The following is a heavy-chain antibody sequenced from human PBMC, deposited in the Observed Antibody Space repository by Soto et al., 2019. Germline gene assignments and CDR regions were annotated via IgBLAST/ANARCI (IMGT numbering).Heavy chain of an antibody. CDR1: GYTFTDYG. V-gene: IGHV1-18*01. Sequence: QVQLVQSGAEVKKPGASVKVSCKASGYTFTDYGITWVRQAPGQGLEWMGWISAHNGNTNYAQRLQGRVSMATDKSKTTAYLELRSLSSDDTAVYYCASGGRFYFGSRALDSWGQGTLVTVSS. CDR3: ASGGRFYFGSRALDS. CDR2: ISAHNGNT. J-gene: IGHJ4*02. D-gene: IGHD3-22*01.